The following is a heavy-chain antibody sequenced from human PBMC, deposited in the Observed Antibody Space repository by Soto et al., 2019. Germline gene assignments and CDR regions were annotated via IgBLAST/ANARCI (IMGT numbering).Heavy chain of an antibody. CDR1: GGTFSSYA. Sequence: SVKVSCKASGGTFSSYAIIWVRQAPGQGLEWMGGIIPIFGTANYAQKFQGRVTITADESTSTAYMELSSLRSEDTAVYYCARDGVFRVDYGDYYGMDVWGQGTTVTVSS. V-gene: IGHV1-69*13. CDR2: IIPIFGTA. J-gene: IGHJ6*02. CDR3: ARDGVFRVDYGDYYGMDV. D-gene: IGHD4-17*01.